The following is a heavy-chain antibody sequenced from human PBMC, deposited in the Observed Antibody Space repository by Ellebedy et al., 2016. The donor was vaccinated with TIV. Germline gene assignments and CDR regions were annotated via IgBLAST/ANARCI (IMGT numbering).Heavy chain of an antibody. CDR2: IYPGDSET. CDR3: ARRSVISRSLDS. V-gene: IGHV5-51*01. CDR1: GTSFTNYW. J-gene: IGHJ4*02. D-gene: IGHD4-23*01. Sequence: GESLKISCQGSGTSFTNYWIAWVRQTPGSGLQFMGIIYPGDSETRYSPSFQGHVTISANKSNSTVYLHWSSLTASDTAMYYCARRSVISRSLDSWGQGTLVTVSS.